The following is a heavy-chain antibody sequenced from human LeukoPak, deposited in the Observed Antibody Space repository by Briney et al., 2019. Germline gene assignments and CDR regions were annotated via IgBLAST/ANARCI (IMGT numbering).Heavy chain of an antibody. CDR3: TRDYYDSSGLPFDY. J-gene: IGHJ4*02. CDR2: ISSISHYI. CDR1: GYIFRSHS. Sequence: SGGSLRLSCAGSGYIFRSHSMNWVRQAPGKGLEWVSSISSISHYIYYADSVKGRFTISRDNAKNSLYLQMNNLRAEDTALYYCTRDYYDSSGLPFDYWGQGTLVTVSS. D-gene: IGHD3-22*01. V-gene: IGHV3-21*01.